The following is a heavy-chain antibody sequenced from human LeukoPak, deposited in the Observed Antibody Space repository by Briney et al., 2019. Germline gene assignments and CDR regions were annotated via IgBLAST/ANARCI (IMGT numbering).Heavy chain of an antibody. CDR3: AKRGYSGYDYYFDY. CDR1: GFSFSGSA. D-gene: IGHD5-12*01. V-gene: IGHV3-73*01. J-gene: IGHJ4*02. CDR2: IRSKTNNYAT. Sequence: GGSLRLSCAASGFSFSGSAIHWVRQASGKGLEWLGRIRSKTNNYATAYGASVNDRFTISRDNSKNTLYLQMNSLRAEDTAVYYCAKRGYSGYDYYFDYWGQGTLVTVSS.